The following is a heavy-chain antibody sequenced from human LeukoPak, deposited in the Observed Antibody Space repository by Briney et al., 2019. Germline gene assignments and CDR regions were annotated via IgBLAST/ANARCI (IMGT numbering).Heavy chain of an antibody. Sequence: ASVKVSCKASGYTFTSYDINWVRQATGQGLEWMGWMNPNSGNTGYAQKFQGRVTMTTDTSTSTAYMELRSLRSDDTAVYYCATLIADYYYYGMDVWGQGTTVTVSS. CDR2: MNPNSGNT. D-gene: IGHD2-15*01. V-gene: IGHV1-8*01. CDR1: GYTFTSYD. CDR3: ATLIADYYYYGMDV. J-gene: IGHJ6*02.